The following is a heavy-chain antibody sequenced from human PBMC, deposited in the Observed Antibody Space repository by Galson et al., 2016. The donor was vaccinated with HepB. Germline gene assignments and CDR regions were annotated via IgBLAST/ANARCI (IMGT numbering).Heavy chain of an antibody. Sequence: SLRLSCAASGFSVSSKYMSWVRQIPGKGLEWVSVIYSGGSTFYADSVKGRFTISRDNVKNTVYLQMNSVTDEDTAVYYCARSPSNWFGPSTFDIWGQGTMDIVSS. CDR3: ARSPSNWFGPSTFDI. CDR1: GFSVSSKY. CDR2: IYSGGST. D-gene: IGHD6-13*01. J-gene: IGHJ3*02. V-gene: IGHV3-53*01.